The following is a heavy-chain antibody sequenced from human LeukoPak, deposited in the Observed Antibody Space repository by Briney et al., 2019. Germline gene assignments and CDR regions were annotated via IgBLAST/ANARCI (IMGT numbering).Heavy chain of an antibody. CDR2: IWFDGKNT. V-gene: IGHV3-33*01. CDR1: GFTFSTHA. Sequence: GGSLRLSCAASGFTFSTHAMHWVRQAPAKGLEWVAMIWFDGKNTHYVDSVKGRFTISRDNSKNTVDLRMNSLRAEDTAVYYCTRDPPSSGWSFDYWGQGALVAVS. J-gene: IGHJ4*02. CDR3: TRDPPSSGWSFDY. D-gene: IGHD6-19*01.